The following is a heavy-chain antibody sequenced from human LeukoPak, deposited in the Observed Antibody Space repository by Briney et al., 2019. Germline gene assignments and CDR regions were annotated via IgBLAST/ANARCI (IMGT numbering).Heavy chain of an antibody. D-gene: IGHD3-10*01. V-gene: IGHV3-33*06. CDR1: GFTFSSYG. J-gene: IGHJ4*02. CDR3: AKVRDGSGSYYFDY. CDR2: IWYDENYK. Sequence: GRSLRLSCAASGFTFSSYGMHWVRQAPGKGLEWVAVIWYDENYKYYADSVKGRFTISRDNSKNTLYLQMNSLRAEDTAIFYCAKVRDGSGSYYFDYWGQGTLVTVSS.